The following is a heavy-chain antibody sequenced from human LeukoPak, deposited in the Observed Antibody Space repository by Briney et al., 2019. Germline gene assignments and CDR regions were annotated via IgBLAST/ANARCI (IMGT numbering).Heavy chain of an antibody. Sequence: SGGSLRLSCAASGFTFSTFAMIWVRQPPGKGLEWVSSIFPSGGEIHYADSVRGRFTISRDNSKSTLSLQMNSLRAEDTAVYYCARERGSALRFLEWFPLDAFDIWGQGTMVTVSS. D-gene: IGHD3-3*01. V-gene: IGHV3-23*01. J-gene: IGHJ3*02. CDR2: IFPSGGEI. CDR3: ARERGSALRFLEWFPLDAFDI. CDR1: GFTFSTFA.